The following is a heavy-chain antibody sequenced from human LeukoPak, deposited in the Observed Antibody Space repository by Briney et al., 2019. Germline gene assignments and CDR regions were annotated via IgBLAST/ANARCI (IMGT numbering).Heavy chain of an antibody. CDR3: ARGPASGSNFAWFDP. CDR1: GGSLRNYY. J-gene: IGHJ5*02. CDR2: INHSGST. Sequence: SETLSLTCAVYGGSLRNYYWSWIRQPPGKGLEWIGEINHSGSTNFNPSLKSRVTISVDTSKNQFSLQLSSVTAADTAVYYCARGPASGSNFAWFDPWGQGTLVTVSS. V-gene: IGHV4-34*01. D-gene: IGHD3-10*01.